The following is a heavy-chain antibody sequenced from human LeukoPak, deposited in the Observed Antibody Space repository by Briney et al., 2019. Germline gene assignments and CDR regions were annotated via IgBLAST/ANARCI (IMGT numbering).Heavy chain of an antibody. CDR3: ARPSDSSGYALTQYYFDY. D-gene: IGHD3-22*01. J-gene: IGHJ4*02. CDR1: GYTFTSYY. CDR2: INPSGGST. V-gene: IGHV1-46*01. Sequence: ASVKVSCKASGYTFTSYYMHWVRQAPGQGLEWMGIINPSGGSTSYAQKFQGRVTMTRDTSTSTVYMELSSLRSEDTAVCYCARPSDSSGYALTQYYFDYWGQGTLVTVSS.